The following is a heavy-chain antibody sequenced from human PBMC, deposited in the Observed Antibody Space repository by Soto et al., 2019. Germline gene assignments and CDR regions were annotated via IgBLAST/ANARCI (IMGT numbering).Heavy chain of an antibody. CDR3: ARGGIQIRRGWFDP. CDR2: ISYDGSNK. D-gene: IGHD1-20*01. V-gene: IGHV3-30-3*01. Sequence: QVQLVESGGGVVQPGRSLRLSCAASGFTFSSYAMHWVRQAPGKGLEWVAVISYDGSNKYYADSVKGRFTISRDNSKNTLYLQMNSLRAEDTAVYYCARGGIQIRRGWFDPWGQGTLVTVSS. CDR1: GFTFSSYA. J-gene: IGHJ5*02.